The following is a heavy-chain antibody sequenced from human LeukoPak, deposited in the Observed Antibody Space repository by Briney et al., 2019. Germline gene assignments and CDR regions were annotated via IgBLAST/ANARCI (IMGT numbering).Heavy chain of an antibody. D-gene: IGHD2-2*01. Sequence: GGSLRLSCAASGFTFDDYAMSWVRQAPGKGLEWVPGISSIGGSTVYADSVQGRFTISRDNSKNTLYLQMNSLRAEDTAVYYCAKDRLVVVPAALQNWFDPWGQGTLVTVSS. CDR2: ISSIGGST. CDR1: GFTFDDYA. CDR3: AKDRLVVVPAALQNWFDP. J-gene: IGHJ5*02. V-gene: IGHV3-23*01.